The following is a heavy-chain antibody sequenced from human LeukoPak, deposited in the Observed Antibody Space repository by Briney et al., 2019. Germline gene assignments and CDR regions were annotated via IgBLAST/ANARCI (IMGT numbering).Heavy chain of an antibody. CDR3: ANLGGYDLVYMDV. CDR2: ISGSGGST. Sequence: SGGTLRLSCAASGFTFSSYGMSWVRQAPGKGLEWVSAISGSGGSTYYADSVKGRFTISRDNSKNTLYLQMNSLRAEDTAVYYCANLGGYDLVYMDVWGKGTTVTISS. D-gene: IGHD5-12*01. V-gene: IGHV3-23*01. J-gene: IGHJ6*03. CDR1: GFTFSSYG.